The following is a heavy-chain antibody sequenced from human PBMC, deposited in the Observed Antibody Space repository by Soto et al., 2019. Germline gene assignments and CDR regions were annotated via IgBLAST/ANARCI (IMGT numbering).Heavy chain of an antibody. Sequence: SETLSLTCAVYGGSFSGYYWTWIRQPPGTGLEWIGEINHSGSTNYNPSLKSRVTISVDTSKNQFSLKLTSVTPEDTAVYYCAREKGGFTYALDYWGQGTLVTVS. V-gene: IGHV4-34*01. CDR3: AREKGGFTYALDY. D-gene: IGHD5-18*01. CDR1: GGSFSGYY. J-gene: IGHJ4*02. CDR2: INHSGST.